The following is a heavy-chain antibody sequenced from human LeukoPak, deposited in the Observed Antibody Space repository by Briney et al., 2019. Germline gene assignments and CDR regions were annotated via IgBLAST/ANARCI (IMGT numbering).Heavy chain of an antibody. CDR3: ARVTGYMTEDYFDY. V-gene: IGHV4-59*01. Sequence: KSSETLSLTCTVSGGSINSYYWSWIRQPPGKGLEWLGYIYYSGSTNYNPSLKSRVTISVDTSKNQFSLRLSSVTAADTAVYYCARVTGYMTEDYFDYWGQGTLITVSS. CDR1: GGSINSYY. CDR2: IYYSGST. J-gene: IGHJ4*02. D-gene: IGHD6-13*01.